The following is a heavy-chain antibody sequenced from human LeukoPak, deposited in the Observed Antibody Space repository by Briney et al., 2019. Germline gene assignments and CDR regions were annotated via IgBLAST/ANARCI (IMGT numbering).Heavy chain of an antibody. D-gene: IGHD5-18*01. Sequence: GGSLRLSCAASGFTFSSYAMHWVRQAPGKGLEWVAVISYDGSNKYYADSVKGRFTISRDNSKNTLYLQMNSLRAEDTAVYYCARTDTAMVFGKKDYFDYWGRGTLVTVSS. J-gene: IGHJ4*02. CDR2: ISYDGSNK. V-gene: IGHV3-30-3*01. CDR3: ARTDTAMVFGKKDYFDY. CDR1: GFTFSSYA.